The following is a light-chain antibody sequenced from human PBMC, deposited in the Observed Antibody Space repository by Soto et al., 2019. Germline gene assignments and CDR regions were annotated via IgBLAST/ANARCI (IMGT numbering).Light chain of an antibody. CDR2: EGS. CDR1: SSDVGTYSL. Sequence: QPVLTQPASVSGSPGQSIIISCTAASSDVGTYSLVSWYQQHPGKAPKLMIYEGSRRPSGVSNRFSGSTSDNTASLTISGLQAEDEADYYCCSYAGSTNFVLFGGGTQLTVL. CDR3: CSYAGSTNFVL. V-gene: IGLV2-23*01. J-gene: IGLJ3*02.